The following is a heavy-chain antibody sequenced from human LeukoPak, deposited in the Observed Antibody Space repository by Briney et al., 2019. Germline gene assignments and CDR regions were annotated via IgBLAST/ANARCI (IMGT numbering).Heavy chain of an antibody. CDR1: GFTFSSYS. V-gene: IGHV3-21*01. J-gene: IGHJ4*02. CDR3: AREPLIYDILTGYYLGYYFGY. Sequence: GGSLRLSCAASGFTFSSYSMNWVRQAPGKGLEWVSSISSSSSYIYYADSVKGRFTISRDNAKNSLYLQMNSLRAEDTAVYYCAREPLIYDILTGYYLGYYFGYWGQGTLVTVSS. CDR2: ISSSSSYI. D-gene: IGHD3-9*01.